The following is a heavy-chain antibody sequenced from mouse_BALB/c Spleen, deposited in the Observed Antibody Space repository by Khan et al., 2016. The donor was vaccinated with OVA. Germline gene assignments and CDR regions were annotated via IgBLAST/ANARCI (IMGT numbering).Heavy chain of an antibody. CDR2: IRYDGNN. J-gene: IGHJ1*01. CDR1: GYSITSGYY. D-gene: IGHD1-1*01. Sequence: EVQLQESGPGLVKPSQSLSLTCSVTGYSITSGYYWNWIRQFPGNKLEWMGYIRYDGNNNYRPSLKNRISITRDTSKNQFFLRLNSVTTEDTATYYCARDYCGSSWYFDVWGAGTTVTGSS. CDR3: ARDYCGSSWYFDV. V-gene: IGHV3-6*02.